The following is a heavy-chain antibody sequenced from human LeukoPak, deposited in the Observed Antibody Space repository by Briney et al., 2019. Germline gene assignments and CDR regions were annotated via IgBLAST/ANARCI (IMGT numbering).Heavy chain of an antibody. D-gene: IGHD7-27*01. J-gene: IGHJ4*02. CDR2: IIPIFGTA. V-gene: IGHV1-69*05. CDR1: GYTFTSYG. CDR3: ARDVGTNWGFDY. Sequence: GASVKVSCKASGYTFTSYGISWVRQAPGQWLEWMGWIIPIFGTANYAQKFQGRVTITTDESTSTAYMELSSLRSEDTAVYYCARDVGTNWGFDYWGQGTLVTVSS.